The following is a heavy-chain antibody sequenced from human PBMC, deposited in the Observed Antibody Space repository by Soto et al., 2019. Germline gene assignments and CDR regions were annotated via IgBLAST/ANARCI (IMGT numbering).Heavy chain of an antibody. CDR1: GFTFSSYA. D-gene: IGHD3-10*01. CDR2: ISYDGSNK. Sequence: QVQLVESGGGVVQPGRSLRLSCAASGFTFSSYAMHWVRQAPGKGLEWVAVISYDGSNKYYADSAKGRFTISRDNSKNTLYLQMNSLRAEDTAVYYCARGGGELEIMVRGHNLDYWGQGTLVTVSS. J-gene: IGHJ4*02. V-gene: IGHV3-30-3*01. CDR3: ARGGGELEIMVRGHNLDY.